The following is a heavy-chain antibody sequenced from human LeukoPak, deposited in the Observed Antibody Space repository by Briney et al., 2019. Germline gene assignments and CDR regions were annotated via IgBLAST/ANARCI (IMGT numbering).Heavy chain of an antibody. CDR1: GYTFTSYD. J-gene: IGHJ4*02. Sequence: EASVKVSCKASGYTFTSYDINWVRQATGQGLEWMGWMNPNIGNTGSAQKFQGRVTMTRDTSISTAYMELSSPRSEDTAVYYCARAAVPNSALIAVRRFFDYWGRGTLVTVSS. D-gene: IGHD6-6*01. V-gene: IGHV1-8*01. CDR2: MNPNIGNT. CDR3: ARAAVPNSALIAVRRFFDY.